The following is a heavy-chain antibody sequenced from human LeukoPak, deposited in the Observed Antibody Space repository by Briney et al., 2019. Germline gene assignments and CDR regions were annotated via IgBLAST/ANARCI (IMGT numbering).Heavy chain of an antibody. CDR2: IYFSGST. D-gene: IGHD6-19*01. CDR3: ARRAYSSGCR. Sequence: PSETLSLTCTVSGGSISSSSYYWGWIRQPPGKGLEWIGSIYFSGSTYYNPSLKSRVTISVDTSKNQFSLKLSSVTAADTAVYYCARRAYSSGCRWGQGTLVTVSS. CDR1: GGSISSSSYY. J-gene: IGHJ4*02. V-gene: IGHV4-39*01.